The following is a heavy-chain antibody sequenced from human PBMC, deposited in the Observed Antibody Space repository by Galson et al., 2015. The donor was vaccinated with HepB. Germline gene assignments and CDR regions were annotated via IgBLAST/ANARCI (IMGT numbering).Heavy chain of an antibody. Sequence: SLRLSCAASGFTFSSYSMHWVRQAPGKGLEWVADISYDGSNKYYADSVKGRFTSSRDNSKNTLYLQMNSLRVEDTAVYYCARDRVRFLQKYYYYGMDVWGQGTTVTVSS. CDR2: ISYDGSNK. V-gene: IGHV3-30*04. CDR3: ARDRVRFLQKYYYYGMDV. CDR1: GFTFSSYS. J-gene: IGHJ6*02. D-gene: IGHD2/OR15-2a*01.